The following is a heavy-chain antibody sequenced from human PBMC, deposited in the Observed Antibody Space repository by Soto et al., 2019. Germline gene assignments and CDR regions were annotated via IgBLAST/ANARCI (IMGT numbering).Heavy chain of an antibody. J-gene: IGHJ6*02. Sequence: EVQLVETGGGLIQPGGSLRLSCAVSGITVSSIYMTWVRQAPGKGLEWVSVIYSEGTTYYADSVKGRFTISRDNSKNTLYFKMNSLRAEHTAVYYGAGDPLGYSSGLYYNYGMDVWGQGTPVPVSS. CDR3: AGDPLGYSSGLYYNYGMDV. D-gene: IGHD5-18*01. V-gene: IGHV3-53*02. CDR2: IYSEGTT. CDR1: GITVSSIY.